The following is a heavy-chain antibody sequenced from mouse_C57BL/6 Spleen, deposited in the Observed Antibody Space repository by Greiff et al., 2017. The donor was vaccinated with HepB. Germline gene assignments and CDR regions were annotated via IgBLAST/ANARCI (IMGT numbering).Heavy chain of an antibody. V-gene: IGHV1-52*01. CDR1: GYTFTSYW. J-gene: IGHJ2*01. D-gene: IGHD1-1*01. CDR3: ARGVTTVDYLDY. Sequence: VQLQQSGAELVRPGSSVKLSCKASGYTFTSYWMHWVKQRPIQGLEWIGNIDPSDSETHYNQKFKDKATLTVDKSSSTAYMQLSSLTSEDSAVYYCARGVTTVDYLDYWGQGTTLTVSS. CDR2: IDPSDSET.